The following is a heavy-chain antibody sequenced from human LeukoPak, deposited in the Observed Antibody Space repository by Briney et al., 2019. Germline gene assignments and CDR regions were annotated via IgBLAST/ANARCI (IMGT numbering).Heavy chain of an antibody. D-gene: IGHD3-22*01. CDR2: IMPISGIA. Sequence: SVKVSCKASGDTFSNYGLSWVRQAPGQGLEWIGRIMPISGIANYAQKFQDRVTINTDESTSTVYMELNSLRSEDTAVYYCARDLYYYDSGGPDYWGQGTLVSVSS. J-gene: IGHJ4*02. CDR3: ARDLYYYDSGGPDY. CDR1: GDTFSNYG. V-gene: IGHV1-69*05.